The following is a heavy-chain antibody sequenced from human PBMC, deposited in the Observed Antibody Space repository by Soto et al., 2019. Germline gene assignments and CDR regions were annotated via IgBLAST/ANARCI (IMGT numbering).Heavy chain of an antibody. CDR1: GFTLRNYS. CDR2: ISSTSKYI. D-gene: IGHD6-19*01. CDR3: ARGLSSGWFDY. Sequence: EVQLVESGGGLVKPGGSRRVPGAASGFTLRNYSRNWVRQAPGKGLEWVSSISSTSKYIYYADSVKGRFTISRDNAKKSLYLQMNSLRAEDTAVYYCARGLSSGWFDYWGQGTLVTVSA. V-gene: IGHV3-21*01. J-gene: IGHJ5*01.